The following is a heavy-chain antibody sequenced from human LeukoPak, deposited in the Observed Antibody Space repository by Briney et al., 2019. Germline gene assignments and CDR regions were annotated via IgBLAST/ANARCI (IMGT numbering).Heavy chain of an antibody. CDR2: IRSKAYGGTT. D-gene: IGHD1-26*01. V-gene: IGHV3-49*04. CDR3: TRGRRATHDY. J-gene: IGHJ4*02. Sequence: GGSLRLSCTASGFTFGDYSMNWVRQAPGKGLKWVGFIRSKAYGGTTEYAASVKGRFTISRDDSKSIAYLQMNSLKTEDTAVYYCTRGRRATHDYWGQGTLVTVSS. CDR1: GFTFGDYS.